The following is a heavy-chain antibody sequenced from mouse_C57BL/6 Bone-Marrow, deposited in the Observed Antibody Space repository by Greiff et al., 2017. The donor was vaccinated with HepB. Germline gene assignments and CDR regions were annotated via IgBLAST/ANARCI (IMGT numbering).Heavy chain of an antibody. Sequence: VQLQQPGAELVRPGSSVKLSCKASGYTFTSYWMHWVKQRPIQGLEWIGNIDPSDSETHYNQKFKDKATLTVDKSSSTAYMQLSSLTSEDSAVYYCASIGSSYGWYFDVWGTGTTVTVSS. J-gene: IGHJ1*03. CDR3: ASIGSSYGWYFDV. CDR2: IDPSDSET. CDR1: GYTFTSYW. D-gene: IGHD1-1*01. V-gene: IGHV1-52*01.